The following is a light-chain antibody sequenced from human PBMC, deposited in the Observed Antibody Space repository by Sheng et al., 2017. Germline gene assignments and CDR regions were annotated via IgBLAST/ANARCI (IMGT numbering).Light chain of an antibody. CDR2: GAS. J-gene: IGKJ4*01. V-gene: IGKV3-15*01. Sequence: EVVMTQSPATLSVSPGERATLSCRASQSVSKTVAWYQQKPGQAPRLLIYGASTRATGVPGRFSGSGSGTEFTLTISSLQSEDFAVYYCQQYNEWPPLTFGGGTKVEIK. CDR3: QQYNEWPPLT. CDR1: QSVSKT.